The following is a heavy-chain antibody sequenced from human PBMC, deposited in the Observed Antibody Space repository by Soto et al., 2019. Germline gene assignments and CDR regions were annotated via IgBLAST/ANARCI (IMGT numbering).Heavy chain of an antibody. CDR3: ASGPRGMDV. CDR1: GFTFSSYA. J-gene: IGHJ6*02. CDR2: ISYDGSNK. V-gene: IGHV3-30-3*01. Sequence: GGSLRLSCVASGFTFSSYAMHWVRQAPGKGLEWVAVISYDGSNKYYADSVKGRFTISRDNSKNTLYLQMNSLRAEDTAVYYCASGPRGMDVWGQGTTVTVSS.